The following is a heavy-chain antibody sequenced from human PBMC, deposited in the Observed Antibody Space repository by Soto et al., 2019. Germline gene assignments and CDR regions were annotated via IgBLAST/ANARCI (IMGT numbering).Heavy chain of an antibody. CDR2: IYYSGST. V-gene: IGHV4-39*01. D-gene: IGHD4-17*01. CDR1: GGSISSSSYY. J-gene: IGHJ5*02. Sequence: QLQLQESGPGLVKPSETLSLTCTVSGGSISSSSYYWGWIRQPPGKGLEWIGSIYYSGSTYYNPSLKSRVTISVDTSKNQFSLKLSSVTAADTAVYYCARTVTTFVVDESWFDPWGQGTLVTVSS. CDR3: ARTVTTFVVDESWFDP.